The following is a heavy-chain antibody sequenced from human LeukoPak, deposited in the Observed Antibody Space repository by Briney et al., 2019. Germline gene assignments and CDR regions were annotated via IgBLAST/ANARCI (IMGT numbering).Heavy chain of an antibody. D-gene: IGHD2-2*01. CDR2: IYYTGST. J-gene: IGHJ4*02. CDR3: ARVYQSAEYYFDY. CDR1: GGSIDSYY. V-gene: IGHV4-59*01. Sequence: PSETLSLTCTVSGGSIDSYYWSWVRQPPGKGLEWVGYIYYTGSTEYHPSLKSRVTISLDTSKNQFSLKLTSVTAADTAVYYCARVYQSAEYYFDYWGQGNLVSVSS.